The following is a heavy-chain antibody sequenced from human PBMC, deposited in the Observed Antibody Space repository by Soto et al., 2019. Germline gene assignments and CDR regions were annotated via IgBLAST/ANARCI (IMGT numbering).Heavy chain of an antibody. D-gene: IGHD2-15*01. CDR2: INSDGSST. V-gene: IGHV3-74*01. CDR1: GFTFSRFW. CDR3: ARAGGSCSGGCCTHLDFYGMDV. Sequence: EVQLVESGGGLVQPGGSLRVSCAASGFTFSRFWMHWVRQAPGMGLVWVSRINSDGSSTNYADSVKGRFTISRDNAKNTRYLQMNSLIAEDTAVYDCARAGGSCSGGCCTHLDFYGMDVWGQGTTVTVSS. J-gene: IGHJ6*02.